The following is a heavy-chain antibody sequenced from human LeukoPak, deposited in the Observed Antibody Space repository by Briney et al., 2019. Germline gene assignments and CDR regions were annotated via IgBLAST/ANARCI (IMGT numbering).Heavy chain of an antibody. CDR2: ISYDGSNK. Sequence: HPGGSLRLSCAASGFTFSSYAMHWVRQAPGKGLEWVAVISYDGSNKYYADSVKGRFTISRDNSKNTLYLQMNSLRAEDTAVYYCAREDQLLFFDYWGQGTLVTVSS. CDR1: GFTFSSYA. J-gene: IGHJ4*02. D-gene: IGHD2-2*01. CDR3: AREDQLLFFDY. V-gene: IGHV3-30-3*01.